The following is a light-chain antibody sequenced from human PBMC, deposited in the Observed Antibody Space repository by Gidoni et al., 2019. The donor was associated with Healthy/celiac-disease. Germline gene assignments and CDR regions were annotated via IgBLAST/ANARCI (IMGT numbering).Light chain of an antibody. J-gene: IGKJ3*01. CDR1: QSVSSY. CDR2: DAS. Sequence: IELTQSPATLSLSPGERATLSCRASQSVSSYLAWYQQKPGQAPRLLIYDASNRATGIPARFSGSGSGTDFTLTISSLEPEDFAVYYCQQRSNWLFTFGPGTKVDIK. CDR3: QQRSNWLFT. V-gene: IGKV3-11*01.